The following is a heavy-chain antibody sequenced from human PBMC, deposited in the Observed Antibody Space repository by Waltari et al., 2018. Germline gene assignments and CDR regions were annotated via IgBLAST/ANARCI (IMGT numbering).Heavy chain of an antibody. J-gene: IGHJ3*01. V-gene: IGHV4-34*01. Sequence: RQPQGKGLEWIGEMDQSGDTNYNPSLRSRVTTSVDASTKQFSLRLSSVTAADTAVYYCARGQCSGGSCYSSPTFDVWGQGTMVTVSS. D-gene: IGHD2-15*01. CDR2: MDQSGDT. CDR3: ARGQCSGGSCYSSPTFDV.